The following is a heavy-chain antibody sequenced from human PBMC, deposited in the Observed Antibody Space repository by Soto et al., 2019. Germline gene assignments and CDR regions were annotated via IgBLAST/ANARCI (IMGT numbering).Heavy chain of an antibody. CDR3: ARRGDGYRFDS. V-gene: IGHV5-51*01. CDR1: GYRFTNHW. D-gene: IGHD5-12*01. J-gene: IGHJ4*02. CDR2: IDPSDSDT. Sequence: RGESLKISCKGFGYRFTNHWIAWVRQMPGKGLEWMGIIDPSDSDTRYSPSFQGQVTFSADKSITTAYLQWSSLKASDTALYYCARRGDGYRFDSWGQGPPVTVYS.